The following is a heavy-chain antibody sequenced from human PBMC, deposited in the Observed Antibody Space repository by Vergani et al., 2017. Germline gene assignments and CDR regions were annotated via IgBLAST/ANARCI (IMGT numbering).Heavy chain of an antibody. CDR3: ATGGGCSGGSCYYAFDI. CDR1: GFTFSSYW. V-gene: IGHV3-21*01. CDR2: ISSSSSYI. Sequence: EVQLVESGGGLVQPGGSLRLSCAASGFTFSSYWMHWVRQAPGKGLVWVSSISSSSSYIYYADSVKGRFTISRDNAKNSLYLQMNSLRAEDTAVYYCATGGGCSGGSCYYAFDIWGQGTMVTVSS. J-gene: IGHJ3*02. D-gene: IGHD2-15*01.